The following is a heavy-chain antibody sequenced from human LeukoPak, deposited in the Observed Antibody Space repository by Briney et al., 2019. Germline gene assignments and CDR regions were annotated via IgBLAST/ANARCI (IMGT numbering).Heavy chain of an antibody. CDR3: ARGRGDRQLEPYSFDY. D-gene: IGHD6-6*01. V-gene: IGHV4-34*01. Sequence: PSETLSLTCAVYGGSFSGYYWSCIRQPPGKGLEWIGEINHSGSTNYNPSLKSRVTISVDTSKNQFSLKLSSVTAADTAVYYCARGRGDRQLEPYSFDYWGQGTLVTVSS. CDR1: GGSFSGYY. CDR2: INHSGST. J-gene: IGHJ4*02.